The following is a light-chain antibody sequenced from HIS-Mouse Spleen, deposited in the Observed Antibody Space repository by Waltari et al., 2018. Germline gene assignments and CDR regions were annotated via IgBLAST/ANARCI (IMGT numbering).Light chain of an antibody. Sequence: DIQMTQSPSSLSASVGDRVTITCQASQDISNYLNWYQQKPGKAPKLLIYEASNLETGVPSRFSGSGSGTEFTFTISSLQPEDIATYYCQQYDNLTFGGGTKVEIK. CDR1: QDISNY. J-gene: IGKJ4*01. CDR2: EAS. V-gene: IGKV1-33*01. CDR3: QQYDNLT.